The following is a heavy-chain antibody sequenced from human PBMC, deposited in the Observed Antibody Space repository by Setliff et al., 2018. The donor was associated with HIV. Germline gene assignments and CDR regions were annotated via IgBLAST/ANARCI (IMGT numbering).Heavy chain of an antibody. J-gene: IGHJ4*02. CDR3: ARGVPPDY. Sequence: SETLSLTCSVSGGSISSGGYYWTWNRQHPRKCLVWLGYVSYSERTYYKPSLRSRLMFSVDASKNPLSRKLTSVTAADTAVYYCARGVPPDYWGPGTLVTVSS. V-gene: IGHV4-31*03. D-gene: IGHD3-3*01. CDR1: GGSISSGGYY. CDR2: VSYSERT.